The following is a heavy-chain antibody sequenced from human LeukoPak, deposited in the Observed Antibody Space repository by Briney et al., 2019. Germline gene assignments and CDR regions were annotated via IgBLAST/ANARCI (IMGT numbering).Heavy chain of an antibody. Sequence: APVKVSCKASGYTFTGYYMHWVRQAPGQGLEWMGRINPNSGGTNYAQKFQGRVTMTRDTSISTAYMELSRLRSDDTAVYYCARAGDYDFWSGYYTYWFDPWGQGTLVTVSS. J-gene: IGHJ5*02. CDR3: ARAGDYDFWSGYYTYWFDP. V-gene: IGHV1-2*06. CDR2: INPNSGGT. D-gene: IGHD3-3*01. CDR1: GYTFTGYY.